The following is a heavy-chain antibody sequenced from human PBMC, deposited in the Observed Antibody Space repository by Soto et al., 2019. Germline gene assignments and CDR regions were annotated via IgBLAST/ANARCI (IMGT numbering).Heavy chain of an antibody. CDR2: IYPGDSDT. J-gene: IGHJ6*02. D-gene: IGHD2-2*01. V-gene: IGHV5-51*01. CDR1: GYNMTKYW. Sequence: PVEFLKISRRVSGYNMTKYWIGCVRQMPGKGLEWMGIIYPGDSDTRYSPSFQGQVTISADNSISTAYLQWSSLKASDTAMYYCARRPVWTLVPAGQGMDVWGQGTTVTVSS. CDR3: ARRPVWTLVPAGQGMDV.